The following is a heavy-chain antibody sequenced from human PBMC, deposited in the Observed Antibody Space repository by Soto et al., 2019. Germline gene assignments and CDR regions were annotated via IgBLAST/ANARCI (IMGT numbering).Heavy chain of an antibody. CDR1: GFTFSSYG. D-gene: IGHD4-17*01. Sequence: GGSLRLSCAASGFTFSSYGMHWVRQAPGKGLEWVAVISYDGSNKYYADSVKGRFTISRDNSKNTLYLQMNSLRAEDTAVYYCAKLPRVTTKTTGINANYYYYMDVWGKGTTVTVSS. J-gene: IGHJ6*03. CDR2: ISYDGSNK. CDR3: AKLPRVTTKTTGINANYYYYMDV. V-gene: IGHV3-30*18.